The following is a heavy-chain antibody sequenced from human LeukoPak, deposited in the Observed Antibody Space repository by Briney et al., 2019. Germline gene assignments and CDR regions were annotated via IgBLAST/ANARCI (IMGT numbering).Heavy chain of an antibody. D-gene: IGHD6-13*01. CDR1: GYTFTSYG. Sequence: ASVKVSCKASGYTFTSYGISWVRQAPGQGLEWMGWISAYNGNTNYAQKLQGRVTTTTDTSTSTAYMELRSLRSDDTAVYYCARVSSSWTWFDPWGQGTLVTVSS. CDR3: ARVSSSWTWFDP. V-gene: IGHV1-18*01. CDR2: ISAYNGNT. J-gene: IGHJ5*02.